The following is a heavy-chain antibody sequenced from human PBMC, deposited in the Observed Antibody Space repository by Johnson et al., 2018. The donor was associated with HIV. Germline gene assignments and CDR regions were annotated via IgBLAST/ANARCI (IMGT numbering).Heavy chain of an antibody. Sequence: QVQLVESGGGVVQPGTSLRLSCTASGFAFSSYAVPWVRQAPGKGLEWVAVISYDGNNNYYADSVKGRFTISSDNAKNSLYLQMKSLRAEDTALYYCTKESMVRGVMGAFECWGQGKMVTVSS. D-gene: IGHD3-10*01. V-gene: IGHV3-30*04. CDR1: GFAFSSYA. CDR3: TKESMVRGVMGAFEC. CDR2: ISYDGNNN. J-gene: IGHJ3*01.